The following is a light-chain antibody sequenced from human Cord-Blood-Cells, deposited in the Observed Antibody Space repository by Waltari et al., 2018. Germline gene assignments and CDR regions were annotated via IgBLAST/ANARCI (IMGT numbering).Light chain of an antibody. J-gene: IGKJ4*01. CDR2: AAS. V-gene: IGKV1-39*01. CDR1: QSISSY. CDR3: QQSYSTPLT. Sequence: DIQMTQSQSCLSASVGDRVTITCRASQSISSYLNWYQQKPGKAPKLLIYAASSLQSEVPSMFSGNISGAYFTLTISSLQPEDVAAYYGQQSYSTPLTFGRGTMVEIK.